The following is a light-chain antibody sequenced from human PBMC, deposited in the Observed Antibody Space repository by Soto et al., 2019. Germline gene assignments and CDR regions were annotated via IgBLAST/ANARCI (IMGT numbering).Light chain of an antibody. CDR2: AAS. CDR1: QGLSSD. CDR3: QQLNSYPIT. V-gene: IGKV1-9*01. J-gene: IGKJ5*01. Sequence: DIQLTQSPSCLSASVGDRVTITCRASQGLSSDLAWYQQKPGKAPKLLIYAASTLQSGVPSRFSGSGSGTEFTLTISSLQPEDFATYYCQQLNSYPITFGQGTRPEIK.